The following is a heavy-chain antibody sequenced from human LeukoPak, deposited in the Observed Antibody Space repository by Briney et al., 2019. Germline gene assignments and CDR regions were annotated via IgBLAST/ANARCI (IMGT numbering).Heavy chain of an antibody. CDR3: ASFSSSRYQDYYYGMDV. D-gene: IGHD6-13*01. V-gene: IGHV4-39*01. J-gene: IGHJ6*02. CDR1: GGSISSSSYY. Sequence: SETLSLTCTVSGGSISSSSYYWGWIRQPPGKGLEWIGSIYYSGSTYYNPSLKSRVTISVDTSKNPFSLKLSSVTAADTAVYYCASFSSSRYQDYYYGMDVWGQGTTVTVSS. CDR2: IYYSGST.